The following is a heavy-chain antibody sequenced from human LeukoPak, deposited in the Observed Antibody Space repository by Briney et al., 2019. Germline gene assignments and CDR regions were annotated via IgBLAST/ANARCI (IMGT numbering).Heavy chain of an antibody. Sequence: PGGSLRLSCAASGFTFSSYAMSWVRQAPGKGLEWVSATSGNGGSTYYADSVKGRFTISRDNSKNTLYLQMNSLRAEDTAVYYCASYSSSWLYYFDYWGQGTLVTVSS. D-gene: IGHD6-13*01. CDR1: GFTFSSYA. CDR2: TSGNGGST. CDR3: ASYSSSWLYYFDY. V-gene: IGHV3-23*01. J-gene: IGHJ4*02.